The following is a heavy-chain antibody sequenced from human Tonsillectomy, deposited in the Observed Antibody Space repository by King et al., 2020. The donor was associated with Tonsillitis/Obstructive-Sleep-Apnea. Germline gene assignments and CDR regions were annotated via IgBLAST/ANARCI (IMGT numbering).Heavy chain of an antibody. CDR2: IKQDGSEE. V-gene: IGHV3-7*01. J-gene: IGHJ6*03. CDR3: ARSVWGGYSNHYMDV. Sequence: VQLVESGGGLVQPGGSLRLSCAASGFTFSSYWMTWVRQAPGTGLEWVANIKQDGSEEYYVDSVKGRFTISRDSAKNSLSLQMSSLRVEDTALYYCARSVWGGYSNHYMDVWGRGTTVTVSS. D-gene: IGHD3-3*01. CDR1: GFTFSSYW.